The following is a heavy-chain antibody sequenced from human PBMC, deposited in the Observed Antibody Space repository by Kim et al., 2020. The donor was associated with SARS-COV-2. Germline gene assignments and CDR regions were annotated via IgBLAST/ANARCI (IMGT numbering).Heavy chain of an antibody. CDR3: AKELGYCSGGSCYLPKYYYGMDV. CDR2: ISYDGSNK. CDR1: GFTFSSYG. J-gene: IGHJ6*02. D-gene: IGHD2-15*01. V-gene: IGHV3-30*18. Sequence: GGSLRLSCAASGFTFSSYGMHWVRQAPGKGLEWVAVISYDGSNKYYADSVKGRFTISRDNSKNTLYLQMNSLRAEDTAVYYCAKELGYCSGGSCYLPKYYYGMDVWGQGTTVTVSS.